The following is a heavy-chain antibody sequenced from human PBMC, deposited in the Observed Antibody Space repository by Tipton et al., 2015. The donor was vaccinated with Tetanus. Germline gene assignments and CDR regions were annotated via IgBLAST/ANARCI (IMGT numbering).Heavy chain of an antibody. V-gene: IGHV4-34*01. J-gene: IGHJ4*02. CDR2: IDHSGST. Sequence: TLSLTCAVFGGSFSGYYWNWIRQPPGKGLEWIGQIDHSGSTSYNLSLKSRVTISVDTSKNQFSLNLSSVTAADTAVYYCARWETVTTKKNYWGQGTLVTVSS. CDR3: ARWETVTTKKNY. CDR1: GGSFSGYY. D-gene: IGHD4-17*01.